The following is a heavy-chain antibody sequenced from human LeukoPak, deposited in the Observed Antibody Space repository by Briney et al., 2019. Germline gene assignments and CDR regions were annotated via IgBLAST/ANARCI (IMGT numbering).Heavy chain of an antibody. CDR2: ISAYNVNT. J-gene: IGHJ5*02. CDR3: ARSELRYFDWLLMNNWFDP. Sequence: ASVKVSCKASGYTFTSYGISWVRQAQGQGKEWMGWISAYNVNTTYAQTLQGRVTMTTDTPTSTAYMELRSLRSDDTAVYYCARSELRYFDWLLMNNWFDPWGQGTLVTVSS. CDR1: GYTFTSYG. D-gene: IGHD3-9*01. V-gene: IGHV1-18*01.